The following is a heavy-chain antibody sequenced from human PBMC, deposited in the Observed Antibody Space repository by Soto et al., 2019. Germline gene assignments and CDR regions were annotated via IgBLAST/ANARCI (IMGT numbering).Heavy chain of an antibody. CDR1: GGSFSGYY. Sequence: SETLSLTCAVYGGSFSGYYWSWIRQPPGKGLEWIGEINHSGTTNYNPSLKSRVTISVDTSKNQFSLKLSSVTAADTAVYYCARVGVRDGDYGVSRFDPWGQGALVTVSS. CDR2: INHSGTT. V-gene: IGHV4-34*01. CDR3: ARVGVRDGDYGVSRFDP. D-gene: IGHD4-17*01. J-gene: IGHJ5*02.